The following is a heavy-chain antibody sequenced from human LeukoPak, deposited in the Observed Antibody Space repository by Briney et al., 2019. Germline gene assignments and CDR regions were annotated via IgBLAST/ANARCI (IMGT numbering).Heavy chain of an antibody. D-gene: IGHD6-6*01. CDR3: AREVQEMSIAARPVSFDY. CDR1: GFTFSSYS. J-gene: IGHJ4*02. CDR2: ISSSSSYI. Sequence: PGGSLRLSCAASGFTFSSYSMNWVRQAPGKGLEWVSSISSSSSYIYYADSLKGRFTISRDNAKNSLYLQMNSLRAEDTAVYYCAREVQEMSIAARPVSFDYWGQGTLVTVSS. V-gene: IGHV3-21*01.